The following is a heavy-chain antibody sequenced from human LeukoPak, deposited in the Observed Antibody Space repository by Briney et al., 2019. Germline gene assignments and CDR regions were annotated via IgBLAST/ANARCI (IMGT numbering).Heavy chain of an antibody. Sequence: GGSLGLSCAASGFTFSDFAIHWVRQAPGKGLEWVTLTSYNGVIKYYADSVKGRFTISRDNSKNTLYLQMDTLRAEDTAVYYCARAKDGTNILDYWGQGTLVTVSS. CDR3: ARAKDGTNILDY. CDR2: TSYNGVIK. D-gene: IGHD5-24*01. J-gene: IGHJ4*02. V-gene: IGHV3-30-3*01. CDR1: GFTFSDFA.